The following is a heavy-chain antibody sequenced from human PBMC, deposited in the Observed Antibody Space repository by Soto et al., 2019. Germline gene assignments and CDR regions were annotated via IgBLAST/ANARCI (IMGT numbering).Heavy chain of an antibody. CDR1: GFTFSSYG. CDR3: ARSFYSILTGYYSNYFDY. Sequence: GGSLRLSCAASGFTFSSYGMHWVRQAPGKGLEWVAVISYDGSNKYYADSVKGRFTISRDNSKNTVYLQMNNLRAEDTAIYYCARSFYSILTGYYSNYFDYWGQGTLVTVSS. CDR2: ISYDGSNK. V-gene: IGHV3-30*03. J-gene: IGHJ4*02. D-gene: IGHD3-9*01.